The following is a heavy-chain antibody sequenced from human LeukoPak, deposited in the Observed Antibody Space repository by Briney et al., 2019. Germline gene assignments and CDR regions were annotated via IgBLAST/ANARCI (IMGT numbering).Heavy chain of an antibody. CDR3: ARRPHSGYGYFDY. J-gene: IGHJ4*02. D-gene: IGHD5-12*01. CDR1: GGSINSYY. Sequence: SETLSLTCTVSGGSINSYYWSWIRQPPGKGLEWIGYIYTTGSTDYNPSLKSRVTISVDTSKNQFSLKLNSVTAADTAVYYCARRPHSGYGYFDYWGQGTLVTVSS. CDR2: IYTTGST. V-gene: IGHV4-4*09.